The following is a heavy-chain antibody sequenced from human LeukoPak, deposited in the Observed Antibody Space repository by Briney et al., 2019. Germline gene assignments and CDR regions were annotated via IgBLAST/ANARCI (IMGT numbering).Heavy chain of an antibody. D-gene: IGHD2-15*01. V-gene: IGHV3-30*02. CDR1: GFTFSSYG. Sequence: GGSLRLSCAASGFTFSSYGMHWVRQAPGKGLEWVAFIRYDGSNKYYADSVKGRFTISRDNSKNTLYLQMNSLRAEDTAVYYCAKPRQWWAGRWYFDLWGRGTLVTVSS. CDR2: IRYDGSNK. J-gene: IGHJ2*01. CDR3: AKPRQWWAGRWYFDL.